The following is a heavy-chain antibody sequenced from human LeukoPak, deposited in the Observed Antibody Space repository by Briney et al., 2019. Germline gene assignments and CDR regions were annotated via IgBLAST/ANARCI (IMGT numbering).Heavy chain of an antibody. D-gene: IGHD3-10*01. J-gene: IGHJ3*02. Sequence: GGSLRLSCAASGFTFSTYSMNWVRQAPGKGLEWVSYISSSSNTIYYADSLEGRFTISRDNAKNSLYLQMNSLRAEDTAVYYCARGRGESLSGTGAFDIWGQGTMVTVSS. V-gene: IGHV3-48*04. CDR3: ARGRGESLSGTGAFDI. CDR2: ISSSSNTI. CDR1: GFTFSTYS.